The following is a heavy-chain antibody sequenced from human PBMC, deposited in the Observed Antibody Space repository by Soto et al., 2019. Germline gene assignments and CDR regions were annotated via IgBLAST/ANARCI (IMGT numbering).Heavy chain of an antibody. J-gene: IGHJ2*01. CDR3: ARGRGDGYNQDWYFDL. CDR1: GGSFSGYY. Sequence: SETLSLSCAVYGGSFSGYYWNWIRQPPGKGLEWIGEINHSGSTNYNPSLKSRVSISVGTSNNQFSLKLSSVTAADTAVYYCARGRGDGYNQDWYFDLWGRGTLVTVSS. CDR2: INHSGST. D-gene: IGHD3-10*01. V-gene: IGHV4-34*01.